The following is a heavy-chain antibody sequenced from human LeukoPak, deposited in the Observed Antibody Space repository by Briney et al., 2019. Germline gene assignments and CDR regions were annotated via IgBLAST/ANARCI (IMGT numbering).Heavy chain of an antibody. V-gene: IGHV4-38-2*01. D-gene: IGHD2-2*02. CDR1: GYSISSGYY. J-gene: IGHJ4*02. Sequence: SETLSLTCAVSGYSISSGYYWGWIRQPPGKGLEWIGSIYHSGSTYYNPSLKSRVTISVDTSKNQFSLKLSSVTAADTAVYYCARRFGYCSSTSCYNFDYWGQGTLVTVSS. CDR3: ARRFGYCSSTSCYNFDY. CDR2: IYHSGST.